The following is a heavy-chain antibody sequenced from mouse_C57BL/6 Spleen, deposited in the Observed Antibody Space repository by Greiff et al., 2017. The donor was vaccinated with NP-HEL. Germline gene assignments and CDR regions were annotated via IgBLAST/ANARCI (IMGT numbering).Heavy chain of an antibody. V-gene: IGHV1-22*01. Sequence: EVKVVESGPELVKPGASVKMSCKASGYTFTDYNMHWVKQSHGKSLEWIGYINPNNGGTSYNQKFKGKATLTVNKSSSTAYMELRSLTSEDSAVYYCARSGSHWYFDVWGTGTTVTVSS. CDR1: GYTFTDYN. J-gene: IGHJ1*03. CDR2: INPNNGGT. CDR3: ARSGSHWYFDV. D-gene: IGHD1-1*01.